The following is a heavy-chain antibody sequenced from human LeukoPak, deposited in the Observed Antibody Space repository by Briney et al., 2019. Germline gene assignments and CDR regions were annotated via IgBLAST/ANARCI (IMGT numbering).Heavy chain of an antibody. J-gene: IGHJ4*02. CDR2: MSPNSGDT. D-gene: IGHD7-27*01. CDR3: ARGPPNWGYDY. Sequence: ASVKVSCKASGYTFTSYDFNWVRQATGQRPEWMGWMSPNSGDTGYAQKFQDRVTMTRNTSISTAYMELSSLRSDDTAVYYRARGPPNWGYDYWGPGTLVTVSS. CDR1: GYTFTSYD. V-gene: IGHV1-8*01.